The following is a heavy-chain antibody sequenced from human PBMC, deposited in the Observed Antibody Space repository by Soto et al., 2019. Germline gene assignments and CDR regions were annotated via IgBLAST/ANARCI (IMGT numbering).Heavy chain of an antibody. Sequence: QVQLVQSGAEVKKPGASVKVSCKASGYTFTSYEINWVRQATGQGLEWMGWMNPNSGATGYAQKLQGRVTMTRNTYISTDYMELGSMRAEDRAAYYCASGGFLWFGELLRWGQGTLVTVSS. CDR1: GYTFTSYE. CDR3: ASGGFLWFGELLR. D-gene: IGHD3-10*01. CDR2: MNPNSGAT. V-gene: IGHV1-8*01. J-gene: IGHJ4*02.